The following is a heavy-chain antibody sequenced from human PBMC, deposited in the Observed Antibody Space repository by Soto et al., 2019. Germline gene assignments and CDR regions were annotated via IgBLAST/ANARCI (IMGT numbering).Heavy chain of an antibody. CDR3: AAVPSVLGDYYYYMDV. Sequence: ASVKVSCKASGYTFTSYAMHWVRQAPGQRLEWIGWINAGSGNTKYSQKFQERVTITRDTSTSTAYMELSSLRSGDTAVYYCAAVPSVLGDYYYYMDVWGKGTTVTVSS. CDR1: GYTFTSYA. J-gene: IGHJ6*03. CDR2: INAGSGNT. V-gene: IGHV1-3*01. D-gene: IGHD2-2*01.